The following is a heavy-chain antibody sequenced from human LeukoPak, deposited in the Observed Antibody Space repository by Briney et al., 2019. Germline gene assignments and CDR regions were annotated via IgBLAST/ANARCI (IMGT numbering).Heavy chain of an antibody. CDR1: GFTFSSSA. J-gene: IGHJ4*02. V-gene: IGHV1-58*01. D-gene: IGHD3-9*01. Sequence: GASVKVSCKASGFTFSSSAVQWVRQARGQRLEWIGWIFVGSGKTNYAQKFQERVTITRDMSTSTAYMELSSLRSEDTAVYYCAADGDILTGYYKFDYWGQGTLVTVSS. CDR2: IFVGSGKT. CDR3: AADGDILTGYYKFDY.